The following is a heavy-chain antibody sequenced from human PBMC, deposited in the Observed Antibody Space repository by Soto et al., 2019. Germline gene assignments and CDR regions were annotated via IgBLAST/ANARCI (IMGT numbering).Heavy chain of an antibody. J-gene: IGHJ4*02. CDR3: ARDSHEYNAHDYN. CDR1: GFTFSSYS. D-gene: IGHD5-12*01. Sequence: GGSLRLSCAASGFTFSSYSMNWVRQAPGKGLEWVSIITITGFIDYADSVKGRFTISRDNAKSSLYLQMNSLRAEDTAVYYCARDSHEYNAHDYNWGQGTLVTVSS. CDR2: IITITGFI. V-gene: IGHV3-21*01.